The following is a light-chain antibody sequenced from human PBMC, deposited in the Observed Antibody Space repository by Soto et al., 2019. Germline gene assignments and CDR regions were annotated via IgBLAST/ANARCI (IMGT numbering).Light chain of an antibody. CDR2: DAS. Sequence: DIQMTQPPSTLSASVGDRVTITCRASQSISSWLAWYQQKPGKAPKLLIYDASSLESGVPSRFSGSGSGTEFTLTISSLQPDDFATYYCQQYNRYSGTFGQGNKV. V-gene: IGKV1-5*01. CDR1: QSISSW. J-gene: IGKJ1*01. CDR3: QQYNRYSGT.